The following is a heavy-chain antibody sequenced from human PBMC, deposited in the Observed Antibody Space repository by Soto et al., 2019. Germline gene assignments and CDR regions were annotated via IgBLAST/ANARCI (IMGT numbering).Heavy chain of an antibody. J-gene: IGHJ4*02. CDR3: AIYSLRANPYYFDF. V-gene: IGHV6-1*01. D-gene: IGHD2-21*01. Sequence: SPTLSLTCAISGDSVSSNSAAWNWIRQSPSRGLEWLGRRYYRSKWYNDYAVSVKTRITINPDTSKNQFSLQLNSVTPEDTAVYYCAIYSLRANPYYFDFWGQGTLVTVSS. CDR2: RYYRSKWYN. CDR1: GDSVSSNSAA.